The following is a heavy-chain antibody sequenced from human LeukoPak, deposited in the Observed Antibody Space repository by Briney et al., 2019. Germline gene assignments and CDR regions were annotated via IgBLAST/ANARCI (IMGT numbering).Heavy chain of an antibody. V-gene: IGHV3-9*01. CDR3: VKVTAAGFVDH. Sequence: GGSLRLSCAASGFTFDDYAMHWVRQAPGKGLEWVSGIGWNSGGIVYADSVKGLFTISRDNAKKSLYLQMNSLGAEDTALYYCVKVTAAGFVDHWGQGTLVTVSS. D-gene: IGHD6-13*01. J-gene: IGHJ4*02. CDR2: IGWNSGGI. CDR1: GFTFDDYA.